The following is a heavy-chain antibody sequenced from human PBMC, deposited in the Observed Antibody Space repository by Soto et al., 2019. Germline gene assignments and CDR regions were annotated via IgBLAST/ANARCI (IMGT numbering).Heavy chain of an antibody. V-gene: IGHV3-48*04. CDR2: ISSSSSTI. J-gene: IGHJ4*02. D-gene: IGHD4-17*01. CDR3: ARDPYGDYLDY. Sequence: GGFLRLSCAASGFTFSGYSMNWVRQAPGKGLEWVSYISSSSSTIYYADSVKGRFTISRDNAKNSLYLQMNSLRAEDTAVYYCARDPYGDYLDYWGQGTLVNVSS. CDR1: GFTFSGYS.